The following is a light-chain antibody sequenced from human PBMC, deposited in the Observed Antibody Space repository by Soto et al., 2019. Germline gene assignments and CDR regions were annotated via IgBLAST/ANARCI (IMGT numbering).Light chain of an antibody. J-gene: IGKJ3*01. CDR3: QQYDGDPPT. Sequence: EIVLTQSPGTLSLSPGERATLSCRASESIDNNFLAWYQQKPGQAPRFLIYHASSRATGIPNRFSGSGSGTDFTLTISSLEPEDFAVYYCQQYDGDPPTFGPGTKVDFK. CDR2: HAS. CDR1: ESIDNNF. V-gene: IGKV3-20*01.